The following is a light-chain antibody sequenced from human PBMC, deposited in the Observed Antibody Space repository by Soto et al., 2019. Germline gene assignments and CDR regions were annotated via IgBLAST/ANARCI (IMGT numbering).Light chain of an antibody. CDR2: HAS. Sequence: IQMTQSPSTLSASIGDRVTISCLASQGISNLLALYQQKPGKAPKLLIFHASSLESGVPSRFSGSGSGTEFALTISSLQSDDFATYYCQQYNTYPTFGQGTKVDI. V-gene: IGKV1-5*01. CDR3: QQYNTYPT. CDR1: QGISNL. J-gene: IGKJ1*01.